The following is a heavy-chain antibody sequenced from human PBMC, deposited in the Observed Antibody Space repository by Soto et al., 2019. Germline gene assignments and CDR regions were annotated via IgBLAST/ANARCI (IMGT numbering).Heavy chain of an antibody. V-gene: IGHV3-7*01. CDR3: ASLDTALIKTAGY. J-gene: IGHJ4*02. Sequence: EVQLVESGGGLVQPGGSLRLSCVASGLTFSSWMSWVRQAPGKGLEWVAMTTQDGRGKHYVDSVKGRFTISRDSAKNSRYLQMNSLTVEDTAMYYCASLDTALIKTAGYWGQGTQVTVSS. CDR1: GLTFSSW. D-gene: IGHD5-18*01. CDR2: TTQDGRGK.